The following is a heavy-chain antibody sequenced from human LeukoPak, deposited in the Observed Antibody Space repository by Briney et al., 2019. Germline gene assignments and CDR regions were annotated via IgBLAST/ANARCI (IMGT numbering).Heavy chain of an antibody. D-gene: IGHD2-2*02. Sequence: ASVKVSCKASGYTFTSYGISWVRQAPGQGLEWMGWISAYNGNTKYAQKLQGRVTMTTDTSTSTAYMELRSLRSDDTAVYYCARSVVVVPAAIPYAFDIWGQGTMVTVSS. CDR1: GYTFTSYG. V-gene: IGHV1-18*01. CDR2: ISAYNGNT. J-gene: IGHJ3*02. CDR3: ARSVVVVPAAIPYAFDI.